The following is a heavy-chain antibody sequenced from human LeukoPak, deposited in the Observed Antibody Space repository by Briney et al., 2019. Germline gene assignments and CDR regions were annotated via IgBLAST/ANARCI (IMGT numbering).Heavy chain of an antibody. CDR1: GFTLSSYR. J-gene: IGHJ4*02. CDR2: MNSDGSST. Sequence: PGGTLRLSCAASGFTLSSYRMHWVRQAPGKGLVWVSRMNSDGSSTTYADSVKGRFTISRDNAKNALYLQMSSLRAEDTAVYHCAREAFNYGDHYFDYWGQGTLVTVSS. D-gene: IGHD4-17*01. CDR3: AREAFNYGDHYFDY. V-gene: IGHV3-74*01.